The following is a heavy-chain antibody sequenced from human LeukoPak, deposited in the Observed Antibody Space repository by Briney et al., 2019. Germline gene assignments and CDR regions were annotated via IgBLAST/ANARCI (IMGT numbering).Heavy chain of an antibody. CDR2: ISGSGGST. CDR3: AKGIYPRYFDY. J-gene: IGHJ4*02. D-gene: IGHD2-2*02. Sequence: PGASLRLSCVVSGFTFSSYAMSWVRQAPGKGLEWVSAISGSGGSTYYADSVKSRFTISRDNSKNTLYLQMNSLRAEDTAVYYYAKGIYPRYFDYWGQGTLVTVSS. V-gene: IGHV3-23*01. CDR1: GFTFSSYA.